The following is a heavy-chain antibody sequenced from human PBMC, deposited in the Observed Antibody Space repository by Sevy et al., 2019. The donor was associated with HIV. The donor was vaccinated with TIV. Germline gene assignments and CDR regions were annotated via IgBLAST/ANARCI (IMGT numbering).Heavy chain of an antibody. Sequence: SETLSLTCTVSGGSISTYYWSWSRQPAGKGLEWIGHIYISGSTNYNPTLKSRVTMSLDTSKNQFSLKLTSVTAADTAVYYCARTSPGYGGGWYDFDYWGQGTLVTVSS. D-gene: IGHD6-19*01. CDR3: ARTSPGYGGGWYDFDY. V-gene: IGHV4-4*07. CDR2: IYISGST. J-gene: IGHJ4*02. CDR1: GGSISTYY.